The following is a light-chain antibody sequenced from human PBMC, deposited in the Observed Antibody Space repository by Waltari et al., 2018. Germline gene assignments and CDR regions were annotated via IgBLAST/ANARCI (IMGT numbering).Light chain of an antibody. Sequence: SCRTSQRVVTYLAWYQQRPGQSPRLLIYDASYRATGIPASFSGSGSETDFTLTISSLQPEDFAVYYCQQRRNWPLTFGGGTRVEI. V-gene: IGKV3-11*01. CDR2: DAS. CDR3: QQRRNWPLT. CDR1: QRVVTY. J-gene: IGKJ4*01.